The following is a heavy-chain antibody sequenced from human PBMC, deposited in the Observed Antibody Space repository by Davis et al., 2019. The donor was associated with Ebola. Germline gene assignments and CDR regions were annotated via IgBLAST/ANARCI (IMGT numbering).Heavy chain of an antibody. CDR1: GGTFSSYT. Sequence: AASVKVSCKASGGTFSSYTISWVRQAPEQGLEWMGRIIPILGIANYAQKFQGRVTITADKSTSTAYMELSSLRSEDTAVYYCARQHSITIFGVAMDVWGKGTTVTVSS. CDR3: ARQHSITIFGVAMDV. J-gene: IGHJ6*04. CDR2: IIPILGIA. V-gene: IGHV1-69*02. D-gene: IGHD3-3*01.